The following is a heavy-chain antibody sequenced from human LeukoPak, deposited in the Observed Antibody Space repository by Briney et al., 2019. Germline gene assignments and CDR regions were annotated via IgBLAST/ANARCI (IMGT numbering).Heavy chain of an antibody. CDR2: IYYGGDT. Sequence: PSETLSLTCTVSGGSISSSNYYWGWIRQPPAKGLEWIGSIYYGGDTYYNPSLKSRVTISVDASKNQFSLKLSSVTAADTAVYYCAKAISRGTLGYFDYWGQGTLVTVSS. V-gene: IGHV4-39*01. J-gene: IGHJ4*02. CDR3: AKAISRGTLGYFDY. CDR1: GGSISSSNYY. D-gene: IGHD1-1*01.